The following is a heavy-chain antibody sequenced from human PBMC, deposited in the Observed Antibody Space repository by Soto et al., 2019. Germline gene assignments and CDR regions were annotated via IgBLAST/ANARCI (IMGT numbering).Heavy chain of an antibody. J-gene: IGHJ5*02. CDR3: AKDSSISWSTNWFDP. CDR2: ISWNSGSI. Sequence: EVQLVESGGGLVQPGRSLRLSCAASGFTFDDYAMHWVRQAPGKGLEWVSGISWNSGSIGYADSVKGRFTISRDNAKNSLYLQMNSLRAEDTALYYCAKDSSISWSTNWFDPWGQGTLFSVSS. CDR1: GFTFDDYA. D-gene: IGHD6-13*01. V-gene: IGHV3-9*01.